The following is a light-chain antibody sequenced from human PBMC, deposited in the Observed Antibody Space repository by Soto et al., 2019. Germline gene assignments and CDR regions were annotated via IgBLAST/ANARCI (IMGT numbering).Light chain of an antibody. CDR1: SSDVGGYNS. CDR2: DVT. V-gene: IGLV2-14*01. Sequence: QSVLTQPASVSGSPGQSITISCTGTSSDVGGYNSVSWYRQDPGKAPKLMIYDVTNRPSGVSNRFSGSKSGNTASLTISELQAEDEADYYCSSFTSSITYVFGTGTKVTAL. J-gene: IGLJ1*01. CDR3: SSFTSSITYV.